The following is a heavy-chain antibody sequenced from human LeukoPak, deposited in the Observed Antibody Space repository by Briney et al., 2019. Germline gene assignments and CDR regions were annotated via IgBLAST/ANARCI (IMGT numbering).Heavy chain of an antibody. D-gene: IGHD1-14*01. CDR3: ARLHRRNPGPDY. Sequence: SETLSITCTVAGGAVSCGSYYWSLIRQPPGKRLEWIGIVFDSGSTDYTPSLKSRVTISVDTPKKQCSLTRSPLTAADTAIYYCARLHRRNPGPDYWGQGTRVTVSS. V-gene: IGHV4-39*01. CDR2: VFDSGST. CDR1: GGAVSCGSYY. J-gene: IGHJ4*02.